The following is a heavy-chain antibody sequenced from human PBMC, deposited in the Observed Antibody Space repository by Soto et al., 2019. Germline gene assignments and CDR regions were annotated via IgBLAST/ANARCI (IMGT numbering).Heavy chain of an antibody. J-gene: IGHJ5*02. Sequence: PSETLSLTCTVSGGSISSSSYYWGWIRQPPGKGLEWIGSIYYSGSTYYNPSLKSRVTISVDTSKNQFSLKLSSVTAADTAVYYCARHPYSSGWYLDWFDPWGQGTLVTVSS. D-gene: IGHD6-19*01. CDR2: IYYSGST. CDR3: ARHPYSSGWYLDWFDP. CDR1: GGSISSSSYY. V-gene: IGHV4-39*01.